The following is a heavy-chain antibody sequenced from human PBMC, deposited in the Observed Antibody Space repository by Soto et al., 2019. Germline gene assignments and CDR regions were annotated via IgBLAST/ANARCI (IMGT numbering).Heavy chain of an antibody. CDR1: GGTFSSYA. CDR3: ARDQSGRSPYYYYGMDV. CDR2: IIPIFGTA. V-gene: IGHV1-69*13. Sequence: SVKVSCKASGGTFSSYAISWVRQAPGQGLEWMGGIIPIFGTANYAQKFQGRVTITADESTSTAYMELSSLRSEDTAVYYCARDQSGRSPYYYYGMDVWGQGTTVTVSS. J-gene: IGHJ6*02. D-gene: IGHD2-15*01.